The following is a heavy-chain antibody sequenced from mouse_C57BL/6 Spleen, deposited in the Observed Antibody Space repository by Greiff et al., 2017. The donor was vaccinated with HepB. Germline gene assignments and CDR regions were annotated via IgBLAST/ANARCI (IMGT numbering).Heavy chain of an antibody. CDR3: ALMTTVNY. V-gene: IGHV5-17*01. J-gene: IGHJ2*01. CDR2: ISSGSSTI. Sequence: EVKLMESGGGLVKPGGSLKLSCAASGFTFSDYGMHWVRQAPEKGLEWVAYISSGSSTIYYADTVKGRFTISRDNAKNTLFLQMTSLRSEDTAMYYCALMTTVNYWGQGTTLTVSS. D-gene: IGHD1-1*01. CDR1: GFTFSDYG.